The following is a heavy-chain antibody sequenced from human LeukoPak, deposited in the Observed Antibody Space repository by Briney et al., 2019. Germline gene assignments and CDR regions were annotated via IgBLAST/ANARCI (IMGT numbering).Heavy chain of an antibody. Sequence: GGLRRLSCTASGFTFSSYWMSWGRRAPGKELEWVANIKQDGSEKYYVDSVKGRFTISRDNAKNSLYLQMNSLRAEDTAVYYYARRGLYYYDSSGYWDYFDYWGQGTLVTVSS. CDR2: IKQDGSEK. D-gene: IGHD3-22*01. J-gene: IGHJ4*02. CDR3: ARRGLYYYDSSGYWDYFDY. V-gene: IGHV3-7*01. CDR1: GFTFSSYW.